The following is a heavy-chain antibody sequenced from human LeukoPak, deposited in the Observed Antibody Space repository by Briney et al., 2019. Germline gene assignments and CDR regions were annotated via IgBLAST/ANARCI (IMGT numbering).Heavy chain of an antibody. CDR3: ARYQTGTMFAV. Sequence: SETLSLTCTVSSGSIRNSNYYWGWIRQPPGKGLEWIGTHSHSGSAYYNPSLRSRITMSLDTSENQLSLKLYSVTAADTAIYYCARYQTGTMFAVWGQGTLVTISS. CDR1: SGSIRNSNYY. CDR2: HSHSGSA. D-gene: IGHD1/OR15-1a*01. J-gene: IGHJ4*02. V-gene: IGHV4-39*07.